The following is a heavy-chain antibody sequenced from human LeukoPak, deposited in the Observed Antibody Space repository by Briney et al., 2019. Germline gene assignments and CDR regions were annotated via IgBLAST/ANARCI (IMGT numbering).Heavy chain of an antibody. CDR3: VVVSYCAVDCYDY. V-gene: IGHV3-23*01. J-gene: IGHJ4*02. Sequence: PGGSLRLACAASGFTFSSYAMSWVRQAPGKGLEWVSAISGSGGRTYYADSVRGRFTISRDNSKYTVFVQMSSLRAEDTAIYFCVVVSYCAVDCYDYWGQGTLVTVSS. CDR1: GFTFSSYA. D-gene: IGHD2-21*01. CDR2: ISGSGGRT.